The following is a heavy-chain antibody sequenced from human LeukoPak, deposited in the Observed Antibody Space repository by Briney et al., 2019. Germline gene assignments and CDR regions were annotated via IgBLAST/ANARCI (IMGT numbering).Heavy chain of an antibody. CDR2: IYTSGST. Sequence: SETLSLTCTVSGGSISSGSYYWSWIRQPPAKGLEWIRRIYTSGSTNYNPSLKSRVTISVDTSKNQFSLKLSSVTAADTAVYYCARDEEDGYNSGIDYWGQGTLVTVSS. D-gene: IGHD5-24*01. CDR3: ARDEEDGYNSGIDY. V-gene: IGHV4-61*02. J-gene: IGHJ4*02. CDR1: GGSISSGSYY.